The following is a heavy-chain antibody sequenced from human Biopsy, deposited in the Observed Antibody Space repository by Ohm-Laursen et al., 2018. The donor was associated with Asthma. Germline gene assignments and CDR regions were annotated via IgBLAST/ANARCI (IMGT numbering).Heavy chain of an antibody. CDR3: ARGIGLSGYDFWSGNSATPNWFDP. V-gene: IGHV4-31*03. J-gene: IGHJ5*02. Sequence: SETLSLTCTVSGGSISSGGYYWSWIRQHPGKGLEWIGYIYYSGSTYYNPSLKSRVTISVDTSKNQFSLKLSSVTAADTAVYYCARGIGLSGYDFWSGNSATPNWFDPWGQGTLVTVSS. CDR1: GGSISSGGYY. CDR2: IYYSGST. D-gene: IGHD3-3*01.